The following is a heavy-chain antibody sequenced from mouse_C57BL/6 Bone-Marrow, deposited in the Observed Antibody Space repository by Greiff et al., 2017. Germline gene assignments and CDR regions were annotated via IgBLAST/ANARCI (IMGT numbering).Heavy chain of an antibody. J-gene: IGHJ2*01. CDR1: GYSFTGYY. CDR3: ARGGTGTYFDY. Sequence: VQLQQSGPELVKPGASVKISCKASGYSFTGYYMNWVKQSPEKSLEWIGEINPSTGGTTYNQKFKAKATLTVYKSSSTAYMQLKSLTSEDSAVYYCARGGTGTYFDYWGQGTTLTVSS. V-gene: IGHV1-42*01. CDR2: INPSTGGT. D-gene: IGHD4-1*01.